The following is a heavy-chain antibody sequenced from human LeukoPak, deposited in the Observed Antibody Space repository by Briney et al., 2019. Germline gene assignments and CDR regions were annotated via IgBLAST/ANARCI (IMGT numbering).Heavy chain of an antibody. V-gene: IGHV1-69*05. CDR1: GGTFSSYA. CDR2: IIPIFGTA. CDR3: ARAPLQSSVVIVPAAMRYFDY. J-gene: IGHJ4*02. D-gene: IGHD2-2*01. Sequence: SVKVSCKASGGTFSSYAISWVRQAPGQGLEWMGGIIPIFGTANYAQKFQGRVTITTDESTSTAYMELSSLRSEDTAVYYCARAPLQSSVVIVPAAMRYFDYWGQGTLVTVSS.